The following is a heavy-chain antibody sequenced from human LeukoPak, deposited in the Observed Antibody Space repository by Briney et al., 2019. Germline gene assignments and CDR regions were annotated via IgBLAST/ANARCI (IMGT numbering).Heavy chain of an antibody. CDR3: ASGEDCSGGSCYRPLDY. CDR2: VNAGGDT. CDR1: GGSFTGHY. J-gene: IGHJ4*02. D-gene: IGHD2-15*01. V-gene: IGHV4-34*01. Sequence: SETLSLTCAVYGGSFTGHYWTWIRQPPGKRLEWIGEVNAGGDTYYNPSLGSRVTISLDASKNQFSLRLNSVTAADTALYYCASGEDCSGGSCYRPLDYWGQGTLVTVSS.